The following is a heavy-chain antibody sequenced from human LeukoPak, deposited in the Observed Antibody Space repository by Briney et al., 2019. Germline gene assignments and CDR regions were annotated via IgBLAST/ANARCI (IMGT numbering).Heavy chain of an antibody. D-gene: IGHD1-26*01. J-gene: IGHJ5*02. CDR2: IYYSGST. Sequence: SETLSLTCTVSGGSISSYYWSWIRQPLGKGLEWIGYIYYSGSTNYNPSLKSRVTISVDTSKNQFSLKLSSVTAADTAVYYCARGAGAAQTNWFDPWGQGTLVTVSS. CDR1: GGSISSYY. V-gene: IGHV4-59*01. CDR3: ARGAGAAQTNWFDP.